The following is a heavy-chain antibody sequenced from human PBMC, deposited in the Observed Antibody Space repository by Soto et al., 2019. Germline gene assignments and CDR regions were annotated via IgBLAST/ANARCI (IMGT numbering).Heavy chain of an antibody. J-gene: IGHJ6*02. V-gene: IGHV4-59*01. CDR3: ARDRGTTVTTLYYYYGMDV. CDR2: IYYSGST. CDR1: GGSISSYY. D-gene: IGHD4-17*01. Sequence: SETLSLTCTVSGGSISSYYWSWIRQPPGKGLEWIGYIYYSGSTNYNPSLKSRVTISVDTSKNQFSLKLSSVTAADTAVYYCARDRGTTVTTLYYYYGMDVWGQGTTVTVSS.